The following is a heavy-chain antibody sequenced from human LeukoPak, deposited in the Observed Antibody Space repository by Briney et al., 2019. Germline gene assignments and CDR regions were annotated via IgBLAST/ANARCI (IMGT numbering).Heavy chain of an antibody. D-gene: IGHD6-13*01. V-gene: IGHV1-18*01. Sequence: ASVTVSCKASGYTFTSYGISWVRQAPGQGLEWMGWISAYNGNTNYAQKLQGRVTMTTDTSTSTAYMELRSLRSDDTAVYYCARDPYSSSWYITMIWFDPWGQGTLVTVSS. J-gene: IGHJ5*02. CDR2: ISAYNGNT. CDR3: ARDPYSSSWYITMIWFDP. CDR1: GYTFTSYG.